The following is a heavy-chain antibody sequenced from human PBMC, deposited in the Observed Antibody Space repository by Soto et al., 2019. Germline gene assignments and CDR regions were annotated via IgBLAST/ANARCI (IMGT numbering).Heavy chain of an antibody. Sequence: QVQLQESGPGLVKPSQTLSLTCTVSGDSISRGGYYWNWLRQHPRKGLEWIGYIYHSGSTIYNPSLKSRFTXSXDXSQXRLSLELSNVTAADTAVYYCARDGAGAYGLGWFDPWGQGILVTVSS. CDR1: GDSISRGGYY. D-gene: IGHD2-21*01. CDR2: IYHSGST. CDR3: ARDGAGAYGLGWFDP. J-gene: IGHJ5*02. V-gene: IGHV4-31*03.